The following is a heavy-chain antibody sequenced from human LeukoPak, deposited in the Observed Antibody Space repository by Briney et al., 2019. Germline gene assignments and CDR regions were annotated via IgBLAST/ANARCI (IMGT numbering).Heavy chain of an antibody. CDR2: ISSSGSTI. Sequence: GGSLRLSCEASGFIFSDYYMSWIRQAPGKGPEWVSYISSSGSTIYYADSVKGRFTISRDNSKNTLYLQMDSLRAEDTAVYYCTRGREGAGGYWGQGALVTVSS. CDR1: GFIFSDYY. V-gene: IGHV3-11*01. D-gene: IGHD1-26*01. J-gene: IGHJ4*02. CDR3: TRGREGAGGY.